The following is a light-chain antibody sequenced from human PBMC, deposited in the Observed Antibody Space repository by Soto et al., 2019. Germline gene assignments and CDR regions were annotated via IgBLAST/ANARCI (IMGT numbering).Light chain of an antibody. J-gene: IGKJ2*01. CDR2: GAS. CDR1: QSVSSSY. Sequence: EIVLTQSPGTLSLSPGERATLSCRASQSVSSSYLAWYQQKPGQAPRLLIYGASSRATGIPDRFSGSGSGTDFTLTITRPEPEDCALYYCQQYGSSPAYTFGQGTKLEIK. CDR3: QQYGSSPAYT. V-gene: IGKV3-20*01.